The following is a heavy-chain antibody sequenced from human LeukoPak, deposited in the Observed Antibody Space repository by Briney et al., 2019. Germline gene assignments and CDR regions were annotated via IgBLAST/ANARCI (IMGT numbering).Heavy chain of an antibody. V-gene: IGHV3-23*01. CDR3: AKGAYDYIEIAYFDY. Sequence: PGRSLRLSCAASGFTFSSAPMSWVRQAPGKGLEWVSLIIGSSGSTFYADSVKGRFTISRDKSKNTLYLQMNSLRAEDTAVYYCAKGAYDYIEIAYFDYWGQGSLVTVS. CDR2: IIGSSGST. J-gene: IGHJ4*02. D-gene: IGHD5-12*01. CDR1: GFTFSSAP.